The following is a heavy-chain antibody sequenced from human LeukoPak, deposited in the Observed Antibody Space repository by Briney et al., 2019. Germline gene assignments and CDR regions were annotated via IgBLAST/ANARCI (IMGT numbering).Heavy chain of an antibody. J-gene: IGHJ4*02. V-gene: IGHV1-69*05. D-gene: IGHD2-2*02. CDR1: GGTFSSYA. CDR3: AKDSVIVVVPAAIGM. CDR2: IIPIFGTA. Sequence: ASVKVSCKASGGTFSSYAISWVRQAPGQGREWMGRIIPIFGTANYAQKFQGRVTITTDESTSTAYMELNSLRAEDTAVYYCAKDSVIVVVPAAIGMWGQGTLVTVSS.